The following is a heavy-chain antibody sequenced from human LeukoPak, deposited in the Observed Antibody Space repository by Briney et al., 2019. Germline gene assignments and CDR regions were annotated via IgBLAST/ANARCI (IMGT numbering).Heavy chain of an antibody. J-gene: IGHJ4*02. D-gene: IGHD3-16*02. CDR3: AKVPHYDYVWGSYRPYFDY. V-gene: IGHV3-23*01. Sequence: QPGGSLRLSCAASGFTYSSYAMSWVRQPPGKGLEWVSAISGSGGSTYYADSVKGRFTISRDNSKNTLYLQMNSLRAEDTAVYYCAKVPHYDYVWGSYRPYFDYWGQGTLVTVSS. CDR1: GFTYSSYA. CDR2: ISGSGGST.